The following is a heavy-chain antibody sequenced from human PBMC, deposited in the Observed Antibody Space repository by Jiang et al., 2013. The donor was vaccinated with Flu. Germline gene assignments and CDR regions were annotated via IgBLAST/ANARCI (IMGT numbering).Heavy chain of an antibody. CDR3: ARRVTGYYYDSSGYFDY. CDR2: IYYSGST. V-gene: IGHV4-59*08. D-gene: IGHD3-22*01. J-gene: IGHJ4*02. CDR1: GGSISSYY. Sequence: PGLVKPSETLSLTCTVSGGSISSYYWSWIRQPPGKGLEWIGYIYYSGSTNYNPSLKSRVTISVDTSKNQFSLKLSSVTAADTAVYYCARRVTGYYYDSSGYFDYWGQGTLVTVSS.